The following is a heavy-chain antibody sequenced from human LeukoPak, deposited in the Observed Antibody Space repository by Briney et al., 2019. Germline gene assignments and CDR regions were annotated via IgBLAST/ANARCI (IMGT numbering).Heavy chain of an antibody. Sequence: GGSLRLSREASEFTFSRFAMSWIRQPPGTGLDWVSTLSGSGGATYYADSVKGRFTTSRDNSKDTLYLQMDNLRADDTAVYYCAKHLGSHSFLFYYMDVWGKGTSVIVSS. D-gene: IGHD2-21*01. V-gene: IGHV3-23*01. CDR1: EFTFSRFA. CDR2: LSGSGGAT. CDR3: AKHLGSHSFLFYYMDV. J-gene: IGHJ6*03.